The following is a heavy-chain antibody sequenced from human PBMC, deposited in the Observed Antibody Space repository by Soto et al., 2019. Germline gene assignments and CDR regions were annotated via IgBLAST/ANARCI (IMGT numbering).Heavy chain of an antibody. J-gene: IGHJ4*02. CDR1: GGSISSFY. CDR2: FYDRGST. V-gene: IGHV4-59*01. CDR3: ARERRDGQKCYFDY. Sequence: PXASLSLTCTVSGGSISSFYWSWIRQPPGKGLEWIGYFYDRGSTNYNPSLKSRVTISVDTSKNQFSLRLSSVTAADTAVYYCARERRDGQKCYFDYWGQGTLVTVPS.